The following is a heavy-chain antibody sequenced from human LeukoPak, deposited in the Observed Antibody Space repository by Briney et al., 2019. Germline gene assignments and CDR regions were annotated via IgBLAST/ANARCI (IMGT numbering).Heavy chain of an antibody. Sequence: GGSLRLSCAASGFTFSTYSMTWVRQAPGRGLEWVSYISSGSSSIYYADSVKGRFTISRDNAKNSLYLQMNSLRAEDTAVYYCAVPYSGSIDRGQGTLVTVSS. D-gene: IGHD1-26*01. V-gene: IGHV3-48*01. CDR2: ISSGSSSI. CDR1: GFTFSTYS. J-gene: IGHJ4*02. CDR3: AVPYSGSID.